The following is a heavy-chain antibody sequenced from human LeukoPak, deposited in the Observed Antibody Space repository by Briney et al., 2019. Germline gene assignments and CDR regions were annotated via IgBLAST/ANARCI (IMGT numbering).Heavy chain of an antibody. CDR3: AREGASSGTGDGFDN. Sequence: GGSLRLSCAASGFTFSGHWMSWVRQAPGRGLDWVANIKQDGSEKHYVDSVKGRFTISRDNAKSSLYLQMSSLRAEAPAGYYCAREGASSGTGDGFDNWGQGTKVHGSS. CDR1: GFTFSGHW. J-gene: IGHJ3*02. CDR2: IKQDGSEK. V-gene: IGHV3-7*01. D-gene: IGHD1-1*01.